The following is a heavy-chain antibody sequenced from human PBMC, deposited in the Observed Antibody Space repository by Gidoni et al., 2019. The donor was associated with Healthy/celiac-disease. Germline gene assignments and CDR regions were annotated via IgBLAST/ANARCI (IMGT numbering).Heavy chain of an antibody. J-gene: IGHJ4*02. CDR2: IIPIFGTA. V-gene: IGHV1-69*01. Sequence: QVQLVQSGAEVTKPGSSVKVSCKASVVTFSRYAISWVRQAPGQGLEWMGGIIPIFGTANYAQKFQGRVTITADESTSTAYMELSSLRSEDTDVYDCARGVAEAGCEYWGQGTLVTVSS. CDR1: VVTFSRYA. D-gene: IGHD6-13*01. CDR3: ARGVAEAGCEY.